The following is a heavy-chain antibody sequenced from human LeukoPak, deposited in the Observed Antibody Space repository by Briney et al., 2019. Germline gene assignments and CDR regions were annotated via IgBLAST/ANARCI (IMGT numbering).Heavy chain of an antibody. CDR2: IYHSGST. V-gene: IGHV4-38-2*02. CDR3: ARADYSSTWSHDYYYMDV. CDR1: GYSISSGYY. D-gene: IGHD6-13*01. J-gene: IGHJ6*03. Sequence: PSETLSLTCTVSGYSISSGYYWGWIRQPPGKGLEWIRSIYHSGSTYYNPSLKSRVTISVDTSKNQFSLKLSSVTAADTAVYYCARADYSSTWSHDYYYMDVWGKGTTVTVSS.